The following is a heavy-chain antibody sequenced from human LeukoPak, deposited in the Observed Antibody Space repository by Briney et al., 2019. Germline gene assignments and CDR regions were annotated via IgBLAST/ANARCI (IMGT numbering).Heavy chain of an antibody. J-gene: IGHJ4*02. D-gene: IGHD6-13*01. Sequence: AGRSLRLSCSASGFTFSNFALHWVRQAPGMGLEWVAAISCDGSSKYYADSVKGRFTISRDNSKNTLYLQMNSLRVEDTAVYYCAKGDSSSWQLDYWGQGTLVTVSS. V-gene: IGHV3-30-3*01. CDR3: AKGDSSSWQLDY. CDR2: ISCDGSSK. CDR1: GFTFSNFA.